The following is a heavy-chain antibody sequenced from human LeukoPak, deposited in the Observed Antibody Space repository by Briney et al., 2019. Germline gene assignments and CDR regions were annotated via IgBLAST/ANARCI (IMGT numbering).Heavy chain of an antibody. CDR1: GGSISIGGYS. CDR2: IYYSGST. V-gene: IGHV4-31*03. J-gene: IGHJ6*02. Sequence: SKTLSLTCSVSGGSISIGGYSWSWIRQHPGKGLEWIGYIYYSGSTYYNPSLKSRVTISVDTSKNQFSLKLSSVTAADTALYYCARDTLSIAAAGTYYYYYGMDVWGQGTTVTVSS. CDR3: ARDTLSIAAAGTYYYYYGMDV. D-gene: IGHD6-13*01.